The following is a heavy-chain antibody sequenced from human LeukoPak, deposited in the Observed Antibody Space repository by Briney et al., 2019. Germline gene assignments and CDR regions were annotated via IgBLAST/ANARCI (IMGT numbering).Heavy chain of an antibody. V-gene: IGHV1-2*02. J-gene: IGHJ4*02. CDR3: GRKSAARKTSEFDY. Sequence: ASVKVSCKASGYTFTDYYMHWVRQAPGQGLEWMGWISPNSDDTNYAQKFQGRVTMTRGTSVSTAYMELSRLTFDDTAVYYCGRKSAARKTSEFDYWGQGTLVTVSS. CDR1: GYTFTDYY. CDR2: ISPNSDDT. D-gene: IGHD6-6*01.